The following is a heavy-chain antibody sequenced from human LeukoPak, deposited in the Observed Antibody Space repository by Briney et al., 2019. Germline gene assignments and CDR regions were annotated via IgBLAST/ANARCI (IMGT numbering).Heavy chain of an antibody. V-gene: IGHV4-59*11. D-gene: IGHD3-22*01. Sequence: SETLSLTCTVSGGSISSHFWSWIRQSPEKGLEWIGHIDYSGSTNSNPSLKSRVAMSVDTSKNQFSLRLSSVTAADTAVYFCARADRSDYYSAPNAFDIWGQGTMVAVSS. CDR3: ARADRSDYYSAPNAFDI. J-gene: IGHJ3*02. CDR1: GGSISSHF. CDR2: IDYSGST.